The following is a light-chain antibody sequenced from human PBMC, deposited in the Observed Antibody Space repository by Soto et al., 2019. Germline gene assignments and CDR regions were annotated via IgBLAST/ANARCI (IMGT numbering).Light chain of an antibody. Sequence: EIVMTQSPATLSVSPGERATLSCRASQSVSSNLAWYQQKPGQAPRLLIYDASTSATGIPARFSGSGSGTEFTLSISSLQSEDFAVYYCQQYNNWPVTFGPATKVDIK. V-gene: IGKV3-15*01. CDR2: DAS. CDR1: QSVSSN. J-gene: IGKJ3*01. CDR3: QQYNNWPVT.